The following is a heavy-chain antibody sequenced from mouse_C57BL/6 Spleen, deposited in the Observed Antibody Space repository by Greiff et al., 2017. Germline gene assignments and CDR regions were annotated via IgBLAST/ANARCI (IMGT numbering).Heavy chain of an antibody. V-gene: IGHV1-22*01. CDR1: GYTFTDYN. D-gene: IGHD2-3*01. Sequence: DVKLQESGPELVKPGASVKMSCKASGYTFTDYNMHWVKQSHGKSLEWIGYINPNNGGTSYNQKFKGKATLTVNKSSSTAYMELRSLTSEDSAVYYCAYDGYYSAWFAYWGQGTLVTVSA. J-gene: IGHJ3*01. CDR2: INPNNGGT. CDR3: AYDGYYSAWFAY.